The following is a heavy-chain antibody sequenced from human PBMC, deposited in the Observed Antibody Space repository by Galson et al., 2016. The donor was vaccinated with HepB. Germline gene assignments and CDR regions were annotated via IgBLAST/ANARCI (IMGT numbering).Heavy chain of an antibody. D-gene: IGHD5/OR15-5a*01. CDR1: GFTFSSYT. J-gene: IGHJ4*02. Sequence: SLRLSCAASGFTFSSYTMNWVRQAPGKGLEWVANIKDDGSEKYYVDSVKGRFTISRDNAKNSLYLQMNSLRAEDTAVYYCARFVRRSSVNDDYWGQGTLVTVSS. V-gene: IGHV3-7*01. CDR3: ARFVRRSSVNDDY. CDR2: IKDDGSEK.